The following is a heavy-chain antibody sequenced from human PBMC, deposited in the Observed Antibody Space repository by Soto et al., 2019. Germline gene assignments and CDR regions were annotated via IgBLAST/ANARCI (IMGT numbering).Heavy chain of an antibody. V-gene: IGHV4-59*02. D-gene: IGHD3-16*02. Sequence: SDSLSRTCTVPVGSVSSYYGSWIRQPPGKGLEWIGYIYYSGSTNYNPSLKRRVTISVDTSKNQFSLKLSSVTAADTAVYYCAREKSDYIWGSYRPGWWFDPWGQGTLVTVS. CDR2: IYYSGST. CDR3: AREKSDYIWGSYRPGWWFDP. CDR1: VGSVSSYY. J-gene: IGHJ5*02.